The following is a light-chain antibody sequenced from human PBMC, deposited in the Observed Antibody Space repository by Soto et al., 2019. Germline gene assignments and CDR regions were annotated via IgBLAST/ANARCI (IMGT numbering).Light chain of an antibody. J-gene: IGKJ1*01. CDR2: GAS. Sequence: EIVLTQSPATLSLSPGERATLSCRASQSVSSNYLAWFQQKPGQAPRLLIFGASSRDTGIPDRFSGSGSGTDFTLTIRRLEAEDFAVYYCQQYGSSPGTFGQGTKVDIK. V-gene: IGKV3-20*01. CDR3: QQYGSSPGT. CDR1: QSVSSNY.